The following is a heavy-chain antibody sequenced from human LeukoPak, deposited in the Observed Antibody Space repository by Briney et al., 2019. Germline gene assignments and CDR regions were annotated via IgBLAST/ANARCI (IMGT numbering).Heavy chain of an antibody. Sequence: PSETLSLTCAVYGGSFSGYYWSWIRQPPGKGLEWIGEINHSGSTNYNPSLKSRVTISVDTSKNQSSLKLSSVTAADTAVYYCARWGFGELFPWGQGTLVTVSS. D-gene: IGHD3-10*01. J-gene: IGHJ5*02. CDR2: INHSGST. V-gene: IGHV4-34*01. CDR1: GGSFSGYY. CDR3: ARWGFGELFP.